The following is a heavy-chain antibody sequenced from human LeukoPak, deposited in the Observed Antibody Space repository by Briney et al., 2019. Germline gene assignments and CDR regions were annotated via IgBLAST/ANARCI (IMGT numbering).Heavy chain of an antibody. J-gene: IGHJ6*02. V-gene: IGHV1-2*02. CDR1: GYTFTDYY. CDR3: ASHLVVADTRYYYYGMDV. D-gene: IGHD2-15*01. CDR2: INPNDGDT. Sequence: ASVKVSCKASGYTFTDYYMHWVRQAPGQGFEWMGWINPNDGDTNYAQKFQGRVTMTRDTSISTAHMEVSRLRSDDTAVYYCASHLVVADTRYYYYGMDVWGQGTTVTVSS.